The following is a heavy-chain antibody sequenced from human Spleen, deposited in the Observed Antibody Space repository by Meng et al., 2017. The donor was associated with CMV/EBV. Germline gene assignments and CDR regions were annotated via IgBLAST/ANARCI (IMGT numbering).Heavy chain of an antibody. V-gene: IGHV4-59*02. CDR2: MSNSGRT. D-gene: IGHD1/OR15-1a*01. J-gene: IGHJ1*01. CDR1: GASVSTYY. Sequence: SETLSLTCTISGASVSTYYWSWIRQPPGKGLEWIGYMSNSGRTNYNPSLKTRATISLDTSRNQISLKVNSVTAADTAVYQGAGGTHSSGLEHWGQGSLVTVSS. CDR3: AGGTHSSGLEH.